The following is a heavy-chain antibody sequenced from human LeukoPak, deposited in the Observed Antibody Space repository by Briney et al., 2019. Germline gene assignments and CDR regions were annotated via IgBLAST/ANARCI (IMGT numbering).Heavy chain of an antibody. CDR3: AKDPLRLGVYYFDY. Sequence: AAVKVSFKAAGCTFSNYAVSWVRQAPAQGLEWMGGVIPVFGPANYAQKFQGRVTITADKSTSTAYIELSSLRSEDTAVYYCAKDPLRLGVYYFDYWGQGTLVTVSS. J-gene: IGHJ4*02. CDR2: VIPVFGPA. D-gene: IGHD2-8*01. V-gene: IGHV1-69*06. CDR1: GCTFSNYA.